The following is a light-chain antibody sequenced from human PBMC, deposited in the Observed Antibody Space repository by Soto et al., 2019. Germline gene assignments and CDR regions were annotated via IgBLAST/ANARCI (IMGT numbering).Light chain of an antibody. J-gene: IGKJ2*01. CDR2: AAS. Sequence: DIQRTQSPSSLSASVGDRVTITCRASQSISRYLNWYQQKPGKAPKLLIYAASSLQSGVPSRFSGSGSGTAFTLTISSLQPEDFATDYCQHSYSNPVYPVGQGTKVDIK. CDR1: QSISRY. V-gene: IGKV1-39*01. CDR3: QHSYSNPVYP.